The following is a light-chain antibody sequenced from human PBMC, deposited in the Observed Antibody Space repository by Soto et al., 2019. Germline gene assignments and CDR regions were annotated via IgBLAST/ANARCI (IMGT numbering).Light chain of an antibody. CDR2: AVS. V-gene: IGKV1-39*01. CDR1: QSISTY. CDR3: QQRYSTTIS. J-gene: IGKJ5*01. Sequence: DIHMTQSPSSLSASVGDRVTITFLASQSISTYLNWYQHKPGKAPKVLIYAVSSLQSGVPSRFSGSGSGTDFTLTISSLKNEDFATYDCQQRYSTTISFGQGTRLEIK.